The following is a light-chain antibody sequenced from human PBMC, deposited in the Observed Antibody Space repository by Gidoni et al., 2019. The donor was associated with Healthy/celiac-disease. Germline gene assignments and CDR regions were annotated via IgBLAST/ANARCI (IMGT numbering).Light chain of an antibody. Sequence: DIQMTQSPSSLSASGGDRVTITCRARQSISSYLNWYQQKPGEAPKLLIYAASSLQSGVPSRFSGSGSGTGFTLTISSLQPEDFATYYWQQSYSTPPAFGQGTKVEIK. V-gene: IGKV1-39*01. CDR3: QQSYSTPPA. J-gene: IGKJ1*01. CDR2: AAS. CDR1: QSISSY.